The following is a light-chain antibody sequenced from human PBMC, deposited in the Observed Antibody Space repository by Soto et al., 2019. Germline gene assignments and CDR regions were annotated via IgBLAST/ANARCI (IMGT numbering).Light chain of an antibody. CDR2: AAS. CDR3: QHFGDSPPVFT. J-gene: IGKJ3*01. V-gene: IGKV3-20*01. Sequence: IVLTQSPGTLSLSPGERATLSCRASQSVNSDFLAWYQQKPGQAPRLLIHAASSRATGIPDRFSGSGSGTDFTLTINRLESEDFAVYYCQHFGDSPPVFTFGPGTKVDIK. CDR1: QSVNSDF.